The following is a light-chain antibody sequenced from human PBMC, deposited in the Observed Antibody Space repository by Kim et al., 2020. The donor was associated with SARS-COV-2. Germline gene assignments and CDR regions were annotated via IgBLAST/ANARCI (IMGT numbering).Light chain of an antibody. Sequence: STSVGDRVTITCRASQDIRDDLGWNQQKPGKAPKLLIYGASKLQSGVPSRFSGSGSGTEFTLTISSLQPEDFATYYCLQDYNYPRTFGQGTKLEI. CDR2: GAS. CDR1: QDIRDD. CDR3: LQDYNYPRT. J-gene: IGKJ2*02. V-gene: IGKV1-6*01.